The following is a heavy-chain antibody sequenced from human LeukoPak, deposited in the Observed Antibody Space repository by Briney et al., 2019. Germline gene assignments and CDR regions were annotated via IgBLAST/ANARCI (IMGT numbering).Heavy chain of an antibody. CDR2: IYTSGST. D-gene: IGHD3-16*02. V-gene: IGHV4-61*02. CDR3: ARATDDYVWGSYRSYPAWYFDL. J-gene: IGHJ2*01. Sequence: SQTLSLTCTVSGGSISSGSYYLSWIRQPAGKGLEWIGRIYTSGSTNYNPSLKSRVTISVDTSKNQFSLKLSSVTAADTAVYYCARATDDYVWGSYRSYPAWYFDLWGRGTLVTVSS. CDR1: GGSISSGSYY.